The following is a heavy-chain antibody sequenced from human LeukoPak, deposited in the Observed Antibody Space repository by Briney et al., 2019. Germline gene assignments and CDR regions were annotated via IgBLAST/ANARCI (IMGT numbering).Heavy chain of an antibody. D-gene: IGHD3-16*02. CDR3: AKDIALE. V-gene: IGHV3-23*01. CDR1: GGSISSNKYY. Sequence: ETLSLTCTVSGGSISSNKYYWGWIRQPPGKGLEWVSAISGSGGSTYYADSVKGRFTISRDNSKNTLYLQMNSLRAEDTAVYYCAKDIALEWGQGTLVTVSS. CDR2: ISGSGGST. J-gene: IGHJ4*02.